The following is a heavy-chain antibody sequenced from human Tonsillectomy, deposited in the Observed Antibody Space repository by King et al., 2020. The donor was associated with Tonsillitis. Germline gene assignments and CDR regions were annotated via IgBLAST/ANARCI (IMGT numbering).Heavy chain of an antibody. CDR1: GFTFSSYG. CDR3: ARGSYCSSTSCYRDAFDI. CDR2: IWYDGSNK. Sequence: VQLVESGGGVVQPGRSLRLSCAASGFTFSSYGMHWVRQAPGKGLEWVAVIWYDGSNKYYADSVKGRFTISRDNSKNTLYLQMNSLRAEDTAVYYCARGSYCSSTSCYRDAFDIWGQGTMVTVPS. D-gene: IGHD2-2*02. J-gene: IGHJ3*02. V-gene: IGHV3-33*01.